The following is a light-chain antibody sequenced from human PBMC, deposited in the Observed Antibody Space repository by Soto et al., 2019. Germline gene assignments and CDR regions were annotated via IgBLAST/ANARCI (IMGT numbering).Light chain of an antibody. CDR2: AAS. V-gene: IGKV1-27*01. Sequence: DIQMTQSPSSLSASVGDRVTITCRASLGISNYLAWYQQKPGKVPKLLIFAASTLQSGVPSRFSGSGSVTDFTLTISSLQPEDVATYYCQKYNSAPPTFGQGTKVDIK. J-gene: IGKJ1*01. CDR3: QKYNSAPPT. CDR1: LGISNY.